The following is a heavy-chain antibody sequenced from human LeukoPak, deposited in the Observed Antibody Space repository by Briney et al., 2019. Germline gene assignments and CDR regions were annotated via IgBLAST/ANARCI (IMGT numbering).Heavy chain of an antibody. V-gene: IGHV3-30*18. CDR2: ISYDGSNK. J-gene: IGHJ5*02. Sequence: PGGSLRLSCAASGVTFDDYAMHWVRQAPGKGLEWVAVISYDGSNKYYADSVKGRFTISRDNPKNTLYLQMNSLRAEDTAVYYCAKDLGHIVDGFDPWGQGTLVTVSS. CDR3: AKDLGHIVDGFDP. CDR1: GVTFDDYA. D-gene: IGHD2-21*01.